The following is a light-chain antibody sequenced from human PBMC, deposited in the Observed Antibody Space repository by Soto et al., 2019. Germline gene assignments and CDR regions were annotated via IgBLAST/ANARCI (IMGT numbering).Light chain of an antibody. J-gene: IGLJ2*01. CDR1: SSDVGGYIY. CDR2: EVS. CDR3: SSHASSTTVV. Sequence: QSVLTQPASVSGSPGQSITISCTGTSSDVGGYIYVSWYQQHPGKAPKLIIYEVSNRPSGVSSRFSGSKSGNTASLTISGLQAEDEADYYCSSHASSTTVVFGGGTQLTVL. V-gene: IGLV2-14*01.